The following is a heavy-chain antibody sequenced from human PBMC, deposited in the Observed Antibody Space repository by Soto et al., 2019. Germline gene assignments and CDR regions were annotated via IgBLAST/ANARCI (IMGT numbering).Heavy chain of an antibody. V-gene: IGHV4-39*01. CDR1: GGSISSSSYY. D-gene: IGHD6-19*01. CDR2: IYYSGST. CDR3: ARHSIAVAGTPLDY. Sequence: PSETLSLTCTVSGGSISSSSYYWGWIRQPPGKGLEWIGSIYYSGSTYYNPSLKSRVTISVDTSKNQFSLKLSSVTAADTAVYYCARHSIAVAGTPLDYWGQGTLLTVS. J-gene: IGHJ4*02.